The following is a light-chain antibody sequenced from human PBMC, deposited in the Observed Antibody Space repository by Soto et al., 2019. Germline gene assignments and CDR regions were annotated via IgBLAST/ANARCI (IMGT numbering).Light chain of an antibody. CDR1: QSISGF. Sequence: DIQMTQSPSSLSASVGDRVTITCRASQSISGFLNWYQQKPGKAPKLLIYKASSLESGVPSRFSGSGSGTEFTITISSLQPDDFATYYCQQYNSYWTFGQGTKVDIK. V-gene: IGKV1-5*03. J-gene: IGKJ1*01. CDR3: QQYNSYWT. CDR2: KAS.